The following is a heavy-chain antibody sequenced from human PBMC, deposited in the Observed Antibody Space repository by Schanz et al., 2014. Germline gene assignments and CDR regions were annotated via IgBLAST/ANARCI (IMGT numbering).Heavy chain of an antibody. V-gene: IGHV3-33*06. CDR3: AKDHPSRSGPGFDV. J-gene: IGHJ4*02. CDR2: IWYNGSNK. CDR1: GFPFGDYA. D-gene: IGHD6-13*01. Sequence: VQLVESGGGLVQPGRSLRLSCTGSGFPFGDYAVSWFRRAPGKGLEWVAVIWYNGSNKYYADSVKGRFTISRDNPKKTLYLQMNSLRAEAAAVYYCAKDHPSRSGPGFDVWGQGTQVTVSS.